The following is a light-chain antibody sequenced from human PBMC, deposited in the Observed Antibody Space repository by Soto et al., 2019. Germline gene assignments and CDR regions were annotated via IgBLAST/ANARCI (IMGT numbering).Light chain of an antibody. CDR1: GSDIGSYNY. Sequence: QSVLTQPASVSGSPGQSITISCTGTGSDIGSYNYVSWYQHHPGIVPKFIIYDVTNRPSGVSDRFSGSKSGNTASLTISGLQAEDGADYYCNSYTSASTYVFGTGTKVTVL. CDR3: NSYTSASTYV. CDR2: DVT. J-gene: IGLJ1*01. V-gene: IGLV2-14*03.